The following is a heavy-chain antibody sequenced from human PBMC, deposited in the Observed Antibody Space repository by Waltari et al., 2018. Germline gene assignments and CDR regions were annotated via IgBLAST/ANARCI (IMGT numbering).Heavy chain of an antibody. CDR2: SSSGGMGA. CDR1: GLPFSSYW. J-gene: IGHJ4*02. CDR3: ARGPVSGSGSYYVGDY. Sequence: EVQLVESGGGLVQPGGSLRLACAASGLPFSSYWMPWVRQVPGKGLVWGARSSSGGMGANDAESGRVRFTSARDNAKKILYLQMISLRAEDTAVYYCARGPVSGSGSYYVGDYWGQGTLVTVSS. V-gene: IGHV3-74*01. D-gene: IGHD1-26*01.